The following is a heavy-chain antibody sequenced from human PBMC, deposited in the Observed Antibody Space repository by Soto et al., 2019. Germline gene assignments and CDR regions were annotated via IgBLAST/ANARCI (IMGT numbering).Heavy chain of an antibody. Sequence: GGSLRLSCAASGFTFSNAWMSWVRQAPGKGLEWVGRIKSKTDGGTTDYAAPVKGRFTISRDDSKNTLYLQMNSLKTEDTAVYYCTTVKFLEWPYYYYYYMDVWGKGTTVTVSS. J-gene: IGHJ6*03. CDR3: TTVKFLEWPYYYYYYMDV. CDR1: GFTFSNAW. CDR2: IKSKTDGGTT. V-gene: IGHV3-15*01. D-gene: IGHD3-3*01.